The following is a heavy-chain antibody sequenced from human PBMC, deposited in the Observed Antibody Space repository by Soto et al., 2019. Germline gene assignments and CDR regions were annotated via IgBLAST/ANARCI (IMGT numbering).Heavy chain of an antibody. Sequence: SETLSLTCAVSGGSISSCCYSWSWIRQPPGKGLEWIGYIYHSGSTYYNPSLKSRVTISVDRSKNQFSLKLSSVTAADTAVYYCARANLGELDYWGQGTLVTVSS. D-gene: IGHD3-16*01. CDR2: IYHSGST. V-gene: IGHV4-30-2*01. CDR1: GGSISSCCYS. J-gene: IGHJ4*02. CDR3: ARANLGELDY.